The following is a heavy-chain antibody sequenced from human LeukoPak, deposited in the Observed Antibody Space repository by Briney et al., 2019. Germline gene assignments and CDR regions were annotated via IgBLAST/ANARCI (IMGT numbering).Heavy chain of an antibody. CDR1: GFIFSSYG. J-gene: IGHJ4*02. CDR2: IWHDGSAE. V-gene: IGHV3-33*01. Sequence: GGSLRLSCAASGFIFSSYGMYWVRQAPGKGLGWVAVIWHDGSAEFYADSVKGRFSISRDDSNNTVYLQMNSLRAEDTALYYCARDSRGGWSGYFDFWGQGTLVTVSS. D-gene: IGHD6-19*01. CDR3: ARDSRGGWSGYFDF.